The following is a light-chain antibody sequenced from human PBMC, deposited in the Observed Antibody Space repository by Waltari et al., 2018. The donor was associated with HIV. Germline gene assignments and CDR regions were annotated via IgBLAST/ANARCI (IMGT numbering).Light chain of an antibody. CDR2: DAS. V-gene: IGKV1-33*01. J-gene: IGKJ1*01. Sequence: DIQMTQSPSSLSASLGDRVTITCQASQDISEYLNWYQQKPGKAPKLLIYDASNLETGVPSRFSGSGSGTDFTFTISSLQPEDIATYYCLQYEYVPGTFGQGTRVEVK. CDR1: QDISEY. CDR3: LQYEYVPGT.